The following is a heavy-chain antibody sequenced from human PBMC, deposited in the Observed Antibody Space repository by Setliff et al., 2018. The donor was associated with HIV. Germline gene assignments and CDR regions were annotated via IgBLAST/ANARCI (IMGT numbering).Heavy chain of an antibody. CDR2: ISSGSSYI. Sequence: GGSLRLSCAASGFTFSSYSMNWVRQAPGKGLEWVSSISSGSSYIYYAESVKGRFTISRDNAKNSLYLQMNSLRPEDTAVYYCARVQQQLLQEDDYFDYWGQGTLVTV. CDR3: ARVQQQLLQEDDYFDY. D-gene: IGHD6-13*01. V-gene: IGHV3-21*01. CDR1: GFTFSSYS. J-gene: IGHJ4*02.